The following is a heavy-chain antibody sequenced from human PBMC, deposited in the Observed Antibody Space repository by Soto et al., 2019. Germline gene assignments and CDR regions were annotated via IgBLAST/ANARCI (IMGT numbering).Heavy chain of an antibody. Sequence: QVQLVESGGGVVQPGRSLRLSCAASGFTFSSYAMHWVRQAPGKGLEWVAVISYDGSNKYYADSVKGRFTISRDNSKNTLYLQMNSLRAEDTAVYYCARDRSVLVPAASNWGQGLLVTVSS. CDR2: ISYDGSNK. CDR3: ARDRSVLVPAASN. J-gene: IGHJ4*02. D-gene: IGHD2-2*01. V-gene: IGHV3-30-3*01. CDR1: GFTFSSYA.